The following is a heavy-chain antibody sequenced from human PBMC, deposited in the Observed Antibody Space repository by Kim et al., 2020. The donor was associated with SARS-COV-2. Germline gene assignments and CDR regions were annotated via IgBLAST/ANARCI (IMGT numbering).Heavy chain of an antibody. D-gene: IGHD3-9*01. Sequence: ASVKVSCKASGYTFTSYGISWVRQAPGQGLEWMGWISAYNGNTNYAQKLQGRVTMTTDTSTSTAYMELRSLRSDDTAVYYCARASTYYDILTGYYFSNPTKVEFDPWGQGTLVTVSS. J-gene: IGHJ5*02. CDR3: ARASTYYDILTGYYFSNPTKVEFDP. V-gene: IGHV1-18*01. CDR1: GYTFTSYG. CDR2: ISAYNGNT.